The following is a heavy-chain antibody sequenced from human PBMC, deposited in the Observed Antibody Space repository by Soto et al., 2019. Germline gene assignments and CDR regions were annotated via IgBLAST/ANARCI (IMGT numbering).Heavy chain of an antibody. CDR2: IGTAADT. CDR1: GFTFSLYD. Sequence: EVQLVESGGGLVQPGGSLRLSCAASGFTFSLYDMHWVRQATGKGLEWVSAIGTAADTYYPGSVQGRFIISRDNAKNSLYLQMNSLRAGDTAVYYCARARGGEYFGEQLSWVQGTLVTVSS. CDR3: ARARGGEYFGEQLS. D-gene: IGHD3-10*01. J-gene: IGHJ4*02. V-gene: IGHV3-13*04.